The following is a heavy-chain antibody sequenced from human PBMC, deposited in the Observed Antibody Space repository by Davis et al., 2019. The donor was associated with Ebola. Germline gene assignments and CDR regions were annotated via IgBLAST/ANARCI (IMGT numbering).Heavy chain of an antibody. CDR1: GFTFSSYW. J-gene: IGHJ3*01. CDR3: TTHESGGHWDDAFDV. D-gene: IGHD3-16*01. CDR2: RKQDGSEK. Sequence: PGGSLRPSFAASGFTFSSYWMSWVRHAPGKRLEWVANRKQDGSEKYYVESVKGRFTISRDNAKNSLFLQMNSLRVEDTAVYYCTTHESGGHWDDAFDVWGQGTVVTVSS. V-gene: IGHV3-7*01.